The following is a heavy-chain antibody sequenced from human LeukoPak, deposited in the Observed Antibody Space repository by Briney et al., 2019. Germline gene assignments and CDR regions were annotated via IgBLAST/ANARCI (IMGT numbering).Heavy chain of an antibody. Sequence: GGSLRLSCAASGFTFSSYCMSWVRQAPGKGLEWVAVISYDGSNKYYADSVKGRFTISRDNSKNTLYLQMNSLRAEDTAVYYCAKGLDSNYGGFDYWGQGTLVTVSS. D-gene: IGHD4-11*01. CDR2: ISYDGSNK. CDR1: GFTFSSYC. V-gene: IGHV3-30*18. J-gene: IGHJ4*02. CDR3: AKGLDSNYGGFDY.